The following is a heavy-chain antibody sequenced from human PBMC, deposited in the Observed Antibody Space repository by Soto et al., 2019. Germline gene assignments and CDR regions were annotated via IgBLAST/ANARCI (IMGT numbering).Heavy chain of an antibody. D-gene: IGHD1-7*01. J-gene: IGHJ5*02. CDR3: ARGGQYNWNYGWFDP. Sequence: NPSATLSLTCAVSAYSITSGYYWGWIRQPPGKGLEWIASIYHSGRSYYNPSLKSRVTISVDTSKNHFSLELSSVTAADTAVYYCARGGQYNWNYGWFDPWGQGTLVTVSS. CDR1: AYSITSGYY. V-gene: IGHV4-38-2*01. CDR2: IYHSGRS.